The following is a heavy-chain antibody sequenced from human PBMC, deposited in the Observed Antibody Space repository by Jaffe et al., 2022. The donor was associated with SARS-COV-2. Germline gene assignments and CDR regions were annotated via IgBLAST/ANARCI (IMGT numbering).Heavy chain of an antibody. CDR1: GGSVSSGSYH. V-gene: IGHV4-61*01. J-gene: IGHJ3*01. CDR2: VDDTGST. CDR3: ARDSRIQLFLRDAFDV. D-gene: IGHD1-1*01. Sequence: QVQLQESGPGLVKPSETLSLTCTVSGGSVSSGSYHWSWIRQPPGKGLEWIGYVDDTGSTNYNPSLKSRVSISVDTSKTQFYLKLSSVTAADTAVYYCARDSRIQLFLRDAFDVWGQGTMVTVSS.